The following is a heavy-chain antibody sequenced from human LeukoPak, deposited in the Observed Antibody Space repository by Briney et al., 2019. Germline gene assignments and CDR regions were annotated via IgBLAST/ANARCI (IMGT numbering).Heavy chain of an antibody. V-gene: IGHV3-74*01. CDR1: GFTFSSYW. D-gene: IGHD2-15*01. CDR2: INSHGSTT. CDR3: VRGGSIGFDY. Sequence: SGGSLRLSCAASGFTFSSYWMHWVRQPPGKGLVWVSCINSHGSTTSYADSVKGRFTISRDNAKNSLYLQMNSLRAGDTAVYYCVRGGSIGFDYWGQGILVTVSS. J-gene: IGHJ4*02.